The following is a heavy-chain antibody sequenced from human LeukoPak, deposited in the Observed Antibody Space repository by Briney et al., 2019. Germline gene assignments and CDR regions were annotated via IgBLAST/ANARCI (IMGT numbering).Heavy chain of an antibody. D-gene: IGHD2-15*01. CDR1: GFTFSSYG. CDR2: ISGSGGST. Sequence: GGTLRLSCAASGFTFSSYGMSWVRQAPGKGLEWVSAISGSGGSTYYADSVKGRFIISRDNSKNTLYLQMNSLRAEDTAVYYCAKFALRYCSGGSCHPFDYWGQGTLVTVSS. CDR3: AKFALRYCSGGSCHPFDY. V-gene: IGHV3-23*01. J-gene: IGHJ4*02.